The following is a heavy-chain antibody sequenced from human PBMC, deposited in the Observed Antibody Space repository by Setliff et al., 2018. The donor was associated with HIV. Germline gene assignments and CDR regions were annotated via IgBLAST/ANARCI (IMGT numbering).Heavy chain of an antibody. CDR3: ARERNRQWPRSAFDI. D-gene: IGHD6-19*01. CDR2: IKQDGSEK. Sequence: GGSLRLSCAASGFTFSSYWMSWVRQAPGKGLEWVANIKQDGSEKYYVDSVKGRFTISRDNAKNSLYLQMNSLRAEDTAVYYCARERNRQWPRSAFDIWGQGTMVTVS. J-gene: IGHJ3*02. V-gene: IGHV3-7*01. CDR1: GFTFSSYW.